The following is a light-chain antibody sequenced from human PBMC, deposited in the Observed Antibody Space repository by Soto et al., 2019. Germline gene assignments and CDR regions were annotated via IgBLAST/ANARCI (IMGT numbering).Light chain of an antibody. CDR1: QGVSND. CDR3: QNYDDAPLT. Sequence: DIQMIQSPSSLSASVGDRVTITCRASQGVSNDLAWYQQKPGKVPKLLIYDASTLQSGVPSRFSGSGSGTDFTLTISSLQPDDVATYYCQNYDDAPLTFGGGTKVEIK. CDR2: DAS. V-gene: IGKV1-27*01. J-gene: IGKJ4*01.